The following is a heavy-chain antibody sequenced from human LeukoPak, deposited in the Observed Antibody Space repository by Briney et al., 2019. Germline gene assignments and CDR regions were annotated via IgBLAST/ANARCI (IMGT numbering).Heavy chain of an antibody. CDR2: ISSSSSYI. V-gene: IGHV3-21*01. J-gene: IGHJ4*02. D-gene: IGHD3-3*01. CDR1: GFTFSSYS. Sequence: GGSLRLSCAASGFTFSSYSMNWVRQAPGKGLEWVSSISSSSSYIYYADSVKGRFTISRDNAKNSLYLQMNSLRAEDTAVYYCARDRITDFWSGYYTNYFDYWGQGTLVTVS. CDR3: ARDRITDFWSGYYTNYFDY.